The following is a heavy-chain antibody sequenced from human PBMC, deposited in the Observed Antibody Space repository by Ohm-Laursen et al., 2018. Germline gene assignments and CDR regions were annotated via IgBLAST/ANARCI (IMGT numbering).Heavy chain of an antibody. Sequence: SLRLSCTASGFTFSSYGMHWVRQAPGKGLEWVAVIWYDGSNKYYADSVKGRFTISRDNSKNTLYLQMNSLRADDTAVYYCAKDRTYYYGSSLDYWGQGTLVTVSS. CDR2: IWYDGSNK. J-gene: IGHJ4*02. D-gene: IGHD3-22*01. V-gene: IGHV3-33*06. CDR3: AKDRTYYYGSSLDY. CDR1: GFTFSSYG.